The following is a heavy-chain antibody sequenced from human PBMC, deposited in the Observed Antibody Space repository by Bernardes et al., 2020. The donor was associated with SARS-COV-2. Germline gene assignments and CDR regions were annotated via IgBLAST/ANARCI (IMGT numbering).Heavy chain of an antibody. Sequence: GGSLRLSCAVSGFTFSSYAMHWVRQAPGKGLEWVSGIVSSGAYTYYADSVKGRFAISRDNSKNTLYLQMDSLRAEDSALYFCARRGVQWGPTPFDCWGQGTLVTVSS. CDR1: GFTFSSYA. D-gene: IGHD3-10*01. V-gene: IGHV3-23*01. CDR3: ARRGVQWGPTPFDC. CDR2: IVSSGAYT. J-gene: IGHJ4*02.